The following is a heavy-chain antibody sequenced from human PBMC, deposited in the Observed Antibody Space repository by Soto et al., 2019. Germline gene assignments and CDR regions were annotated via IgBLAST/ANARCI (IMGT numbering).Heavy chain of an antibody. J-gene: IGHJ4*02. D-gene: IGHD3-22*01. CDR3: ATDVNYYDSSGYYADFDY. CDR2: ISAYNGNT. V-gene: IGHV1-18*01. CDR1: GYTFTSYG. Sequence: ASVKVSCKASGYTFTSYGISWVRQAPGQGLEWMGWISAYNGNTNYAQKLQGRVTMTTDTSTSTAYMELRSLRSDDTAAYYCATDVNYYDSSGYYADFDYWGQGTLVTVSS.